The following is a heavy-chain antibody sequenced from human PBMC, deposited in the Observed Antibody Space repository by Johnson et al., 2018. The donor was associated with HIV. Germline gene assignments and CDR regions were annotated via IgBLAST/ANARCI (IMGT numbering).Heavy chain of an antibody. CDR3: ARIIIEYYYESSGGAFDI. J-gene: IGHJ3*02. V-gene: IGHV3-66*01. CDR2: IYSGGNT. CDR1: GFTVSSNY. D-gene: IGHD3-22*01. Sequence: VQLVESGGGLVQPGGSLRLSCAASGFTVSSNYMSWVRQAPGKGLEWVSVIYSGGNTYYADSVKGRFTISRDNSKNTLYLQMNSLRAEDTALYYCARIIIEYYYESSGGAFDIWGQGTLVTVSS.